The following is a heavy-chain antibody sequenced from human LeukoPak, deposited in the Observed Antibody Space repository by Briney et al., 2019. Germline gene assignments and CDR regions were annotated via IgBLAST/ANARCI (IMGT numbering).Heavy chain of an antibody. CDR3: ARDLGQYYDTSDNWFDP. Sequence: HPGGSLRLSCAASGFTFSSYWMSWVRQAPGKGLEWVANIKQDGSEKYYVDSVKGRFTISRDNAKNTLNLQMNSLRAEDTAVYYCARDLGQYYDTSDNWFDPWGQGTLVTVSS. CDR2: IKQDGSEK. V-gene: IGHV3-7*01. D-gene: IGHD3-22*01. J-gene: IGHJ5*02. CDR1: GFTFSSYW.